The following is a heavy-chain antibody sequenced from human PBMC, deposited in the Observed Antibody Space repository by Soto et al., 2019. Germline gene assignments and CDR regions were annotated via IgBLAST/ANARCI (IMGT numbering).Heavy chain of an antibody. J-gene: IGHJ4*02. V-gene: IGHV4-39*01. CDR1: GGSISSSSYY. CDR3: ARRPRELWFGELKRGYYFDY. CDR2: IYYSGST. D-gene: IGHD3-10*01. Sequence: HLQLQESGPGLVKPSETLSLTCTVSGGSISSSSYYWGWIRQPPGKGLEWIGSIYYSGSTYYNPSLKSRVTISVATSKNQFSLKLSSVTASDTAVYYCARRPRELWFGELKRGYYFDYWGQGTLVTVSS.